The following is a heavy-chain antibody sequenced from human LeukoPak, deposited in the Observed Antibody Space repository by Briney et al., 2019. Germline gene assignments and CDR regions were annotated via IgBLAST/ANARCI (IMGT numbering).Heavy chain of an antibody. CDR3: ARDAPRRGADFDY. CDR2: ISYDGSNK. D-gene: IGHD3-16*01. Sequence: GRSLRLSCAASGFTFSSYGMHWVRQAPGKGLEWVAVISYDGSNKYYADSVKGRFTISRDNAKNSLYLQMNSLRAEDTAVYYCARDAPRRGADFDYWGQGTLVTVSS. J-gene: IGHJ4*02. CDR1: GFTFSSYG. V-gene: IGHV3-30*03.